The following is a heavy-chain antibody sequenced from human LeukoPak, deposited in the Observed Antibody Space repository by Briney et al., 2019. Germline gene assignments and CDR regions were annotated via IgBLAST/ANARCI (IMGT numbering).Heavy chain of an antibody. Sequence: GGSLRLSCAASGFTFSSYSMNWDRQAPGKGLEWVSYISSSSSTIYYADSVKGRFTISRDNAKNSLYLQMNSLRAEDTAVYYCASWYYYGSGSGYYYMDVWGKGTTVTVSS. J-gene: IGHJ6*03. V-gene: IGHV3-48*01. D-gene: IGHD3-10*01. CDR3: ASWYYYGSGSGYYYMDV. CDR2: ISSSSSTI. CDR1: GFTFSSYS.